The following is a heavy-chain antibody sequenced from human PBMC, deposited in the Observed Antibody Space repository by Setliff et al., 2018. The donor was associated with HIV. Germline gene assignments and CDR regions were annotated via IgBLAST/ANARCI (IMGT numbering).Heavy chain of an antibody. CDR3: ASGTTVTTDHAFDI. CDR2: ISSSGSTI. D-gene: IGHD4-17*01. Sequence: LSLTCKVSGFTFSDYYMSWIRQAPGKGLEWVSYISSSGSTIYYADSVKGRFTISRDNAKNSLYLQMNSLRAEDTAVYYCASGTTVTTDHAFDIWGQGTMVTV. J-gene: IGHJ3*02. V-gene: IGHV3-11*04. CDR1: GFTFSDYY.